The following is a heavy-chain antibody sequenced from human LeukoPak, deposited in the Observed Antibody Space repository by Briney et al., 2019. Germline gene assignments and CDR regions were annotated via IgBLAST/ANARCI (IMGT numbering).Heavy chain of an antibody. CDR3: AGGGNWRLDP. V-gene: IGHV4-4*02. Sequence: SGTLSLTCAVSGGSISSNNWWGWVRQPPGKGLEWIGAIYHRSGTPTYNPSLKSRVTISVDKSKNQFSLNLSSVTAADTAVYFCAGGGNWRLDPWGQGTLVTVSS. D-gene: IGHD1-1*01. CDR2: IYHRSGTP. J-gene: IGHJ5*02. CDR1: GGSISSNNW.